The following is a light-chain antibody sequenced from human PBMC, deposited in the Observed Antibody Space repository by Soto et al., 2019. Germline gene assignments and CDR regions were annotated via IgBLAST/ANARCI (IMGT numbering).Light chain of an antibody. CDR3: MQATQFPWT. J-gene: IGKJ1*01. CDR1: QSLVDSEGNSY. CDR2: KIS. Sequence: IVMTQTPLSSAVTLGQPASISCRSSQSLVDSEGNSYLSWLHQRPGQPPRLLIYKISNRLSGVPDRFSGSGAGTVFTLRITRVEAEDVGLYYRMQATQFPWTFGQGTKVDIK. V-gene: IGKV2-24*01.